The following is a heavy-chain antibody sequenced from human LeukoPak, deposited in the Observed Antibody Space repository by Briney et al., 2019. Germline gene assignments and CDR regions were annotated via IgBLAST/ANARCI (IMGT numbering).Heavy chain of an antibody. CDR3: AREGPRYYYYGMDV. Sequence: PGGSLRLSCAASGFTVSSNYMSWVRQAPGKGLEWVSVIYSGGSTYYADPVKGRFTISRDNSKNTLYLQMNSLRAEDTAVYYCAREGPRYYYYGMDVWGQGTTVTVSS. CDR2: IYSGGST. V-gene: IGHV3-53*01. J-gene: IGHJ6*02. CDR1: GFTVSSNY.